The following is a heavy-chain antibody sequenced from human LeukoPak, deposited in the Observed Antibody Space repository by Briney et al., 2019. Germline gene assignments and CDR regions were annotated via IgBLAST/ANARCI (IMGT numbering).Heavy chain of an antibody. CDR2: ISSSSSTI. V-gene: IGHV3-48*02. J-gene: IGHJ5*02. Sequence: GGSLRLSCAASGFTFSSYSMNGVRQAPGKGLEWVSYISSSSSTIYYADSVKGRFTISRDNAKNSLYLQMNSLRDEDTAVYYCARDSLAAAGTRWFDPWGQGTLVTVSS. D-gene: IGHD6-13*01. CDR3: ARDSLAAAGTRWFDP. CDR1: GFTFSSYS.